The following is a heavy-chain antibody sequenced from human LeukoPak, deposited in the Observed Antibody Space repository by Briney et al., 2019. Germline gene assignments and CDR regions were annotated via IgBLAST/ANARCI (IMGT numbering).Heavy chain of an antibody. J-gene: IGHJ3*02. CDR2: IYYSGST. CDR3: ARFVPDSSGYYYVARAFDI. V-gene: IGHV4-59*08. D-gene: IGHD3-22*01. CDR1: GGSISSYY. Sequence: SETLSLTCTVSGGSISSYYWSWIRQPPGKGLEWIGYIYYSGSTNYNPSLKSRVTISVDTSKNQFSLKLSSVTAADTAVYYCARFVPDSSGYYYVARAFDIWGQGTMVTVSS.